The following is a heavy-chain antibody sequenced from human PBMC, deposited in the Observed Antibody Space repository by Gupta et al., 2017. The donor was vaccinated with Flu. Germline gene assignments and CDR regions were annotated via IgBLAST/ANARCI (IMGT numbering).Heavy chain of an antibody. CDR3: ARGKIAELF. CDR1: GFPFSSDW. J-gene: IGHJ4*02. D-gene: IGHD3-10*01. V-gene: IGHV3-7*01. CDR2: INQDGSEN. Sequence: EVHLVESGGGLVQPGGSLRLSCAASGFPFSSDWMSWVRQAPGKGPEWLAKINQDGSENYYVDSVKGRFTISRDNAKNSLYLQLNSLRAEDTAVYHCARGKIAELFWGQGTLVTVSS.